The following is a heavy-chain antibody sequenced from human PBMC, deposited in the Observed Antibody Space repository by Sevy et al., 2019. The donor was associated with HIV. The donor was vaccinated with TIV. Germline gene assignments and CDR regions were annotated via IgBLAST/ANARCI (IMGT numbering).Heavy chain of an antibody. CDR3: ARLSLDRAARPHYFDY. D-gene: IGHD6-6*01. CDR2: IYYSGST. J-gene: IGHJ4*02. CDR1: GGSIRPYY. V-gene: IGHV4-59*08. Sequence: SETLSLTCTVSGGSIRPYYWSWIRQPPGKGLEWIGYIYYSGSTNYNPSLKSRVTISVYMSKNQFSLKLSSVTAADTAVYYCARLSLDRAARPHYFDYWGQRTLVTVSS.